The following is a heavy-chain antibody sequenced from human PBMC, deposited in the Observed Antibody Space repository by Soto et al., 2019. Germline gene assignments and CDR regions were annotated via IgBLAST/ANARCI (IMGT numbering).Heavy chain of an antibody. V-gene: IGHV3-48*01. CDR1: GFTLSRYS. D-gene: IGHD6-13*01. CDR3: ARDLAGGIPEY. J-gene: IGHJ4*02. CDR2: ISRSSSTI. Sequence: EVQLVESGGGLVQPGGSLRLSCVASGFTLSRYSMNWVRQAPGKGLEWVSYISRSSSTIYYADSVKGRFTISRDNAENSLYLQMNSLRAEDTAVYYWARDLAGGIPEYWGQGTRVTVSS.